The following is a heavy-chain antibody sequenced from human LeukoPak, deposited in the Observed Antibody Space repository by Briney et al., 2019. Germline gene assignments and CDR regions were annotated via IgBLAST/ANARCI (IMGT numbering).Heavy chain of an antibody. D-gene: IGHD4-11*01. CDR3: ARDPSSVTLYFFDY. V-gene: IGHV1-2*02. CDR2: IDANNGDT. J-gene: IGHJ4*02. Sequence: GASVKIYCKASGYTLRGNYIHWLRQANGQALELMGWIDANNGDTKSAQKFQGRVTMSRDTSISTAYMDLSSLSPDDAAVYYCARDPSSVTLYFFDYWGQGTLVTVSS. CDR1: GYTLRGNY.